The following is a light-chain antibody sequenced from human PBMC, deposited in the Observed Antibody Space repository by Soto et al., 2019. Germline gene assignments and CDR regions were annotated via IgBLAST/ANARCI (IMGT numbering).Light chain of an antibody. J-gene: IGKJ1*01. V-gene: IGKV3-15*01. Sequence: ILMTQSPATLSVSPGEIATLSCRAIQSVSTNLAWYQQKPGQDPRLLISDASTRATGIPARFSGSGSGTEFTLTISGLQSEDFAVYYCQQYNNWPPWTFGQGTKVEIK. CDR2: DAS. CDR3: QQYNNWPPWT. CDR1: QSVSTN.